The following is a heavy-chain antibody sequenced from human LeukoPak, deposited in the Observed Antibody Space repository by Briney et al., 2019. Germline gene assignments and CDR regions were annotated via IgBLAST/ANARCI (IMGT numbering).Heavy chain of an antibody. J-gene: IGHJ4*02. D-gene: IGHD3-16*02. CDR3: ARDAWGSYRHAHFGY. CDR1: GFTFSSFC. CDR2: IKQDGSEK. Sequence: GGSLRLSCVASGFTFSSFCMTWVRQAPGKGLEWVANIKQDGSEKYYVDSVKGRFTISRDNAKNSLYLQMNSLRAEDTAVYYCARDAWGSYRHAHFGYWGQGTLVTVSS. V-gene: IGHV3-7*01.